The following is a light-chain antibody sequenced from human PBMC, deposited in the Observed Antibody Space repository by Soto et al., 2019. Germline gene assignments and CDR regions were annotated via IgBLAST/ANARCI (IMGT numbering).Light chain of an antibody. Sequence: QSVMTQPPSVSAAPGQKVTISCSGSSSNIGGNSVSWYQQLPGTAPKLLIHHNTLRPSWVPDRFSGSKSGTSASLAISGLQSDDESDYYCAAWDDSLGAVVFGGGTKVTVL. CDR2: HNT. V-gene: IGLV1-47*02. J-gene: IGLJ2*01. CDR1: SSNIGGNS. CDR3: AAWDDSLGAVV.